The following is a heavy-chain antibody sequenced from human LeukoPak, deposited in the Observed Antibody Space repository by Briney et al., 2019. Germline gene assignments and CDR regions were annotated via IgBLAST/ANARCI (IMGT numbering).Heavy chain of an antibody. V-gene: IGHV3-23*01. J-gene: IGHJ6*03. Sequence: GGSLRLSCAASGFTFSSSGMSWVRQAPGKGLDWVSVISGSGNYAYYADSVKGRFTISRDNSKNTLYLQMNSLRAEDTAVYYCAKYYDFWSGYPQHYYYMDVWGKGTTVTVSS. CDR3: AKYYDFWSGYPQHYYYMDV. D-gene: IGHD3-3*01. CDR1: GFTFSSSG. CDR2: ISGSGNYA.